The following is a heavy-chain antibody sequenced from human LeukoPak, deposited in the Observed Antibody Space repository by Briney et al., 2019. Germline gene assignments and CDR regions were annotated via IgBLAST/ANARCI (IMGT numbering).Heavy chain of an antibody. J-gene: IGHJ4*02. CDR2: IYYSGST. D-gene: IGHD4-17*01. Sequence: SETLSLTCTVSGGSISSSSYFWGWIRQPPGKGLEWIGSIYYSGSTYYSPPLKSRVTISVDTSKNQFSLKLSSVTAADTAVYYCARQSAGHGQPRQNWGQGTLVTVSS. CDR1: GGSISSSSYF. V-gene: IGHV4-39*01. CDR3: ARQSAGHGQPRQN.